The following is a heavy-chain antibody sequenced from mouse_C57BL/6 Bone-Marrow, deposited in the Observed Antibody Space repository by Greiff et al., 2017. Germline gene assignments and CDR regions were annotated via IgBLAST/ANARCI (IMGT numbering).Heavy chain of an antibody. CDR2: INPNNGGT. J-gene: IGHJ2*01. Sequence: EVNLVESGPELVKPGASVKISCKASGYTFTDYYMNWVKQSHGKSLEWIGDINPNNGGTSYNQKLKGKATLTVDKSSSTAYMELRSLTSEDSAVYYCARDYYGSSWYFDYWGQGTILTVSS. CDR3: ARDYYGSSWYFDY. CDR1: GYTFTDYY. D-gene: IGHD1-1*01. V-gene: IGHV1-26*01.